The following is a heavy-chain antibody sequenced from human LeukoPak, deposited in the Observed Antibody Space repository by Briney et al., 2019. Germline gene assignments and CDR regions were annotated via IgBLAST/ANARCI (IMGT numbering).Heavy chain of an antibody. CDR2: IKQDGSEK. CDR1: GFTFSSCW. J-gene: IGHJ6*02. D-gene: IGHD2-2*01. V-gene: IGHV3-7*01. CDR3: ARAMPYYYGMNV. Sequence: GGSLRLSCAASGFTFSSCWMNWVRQAPGKGLEWVANIKQDGSEKYYVDSVKGRFTISRDNAKNSLYLQMNSLRAEDTAVYYCARAMPYYYGMNVWGQGTTVTVS.